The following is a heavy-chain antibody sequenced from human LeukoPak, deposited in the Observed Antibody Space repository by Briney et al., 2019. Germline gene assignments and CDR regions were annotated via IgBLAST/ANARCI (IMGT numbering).Heavy chain of an antibody. D-gene: IGHD3-3*01. CDR3: ASGRTYDFWSGSNWFDP. V-gene: IGHV3-11*01. J-gene: IGHJ5*02. CDR2: ISSSGSTI. Sequence: GGSLRLSCAASGFTFSDYYVSWIRQAPGKGLEWVSYISSSGSTIYYADSVKGRFTISRDNAKNSLYLQMNSLRAEDTAVYYCASGRTYDFWSGSNWFDPWGQGTLVTVSS. CDR1: GFTFSDYY.